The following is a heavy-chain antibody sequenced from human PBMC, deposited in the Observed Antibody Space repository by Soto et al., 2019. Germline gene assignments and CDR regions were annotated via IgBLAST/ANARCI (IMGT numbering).Heavy chain of an antibody. Sequence: SETLSLTCAVSGGSISSGGYSWSWIRQPPGKGLEWIGYIYHSGSTYYNPSLKSRVTISVDRSKNQFSLKLSSVTAADTAVYYWARVLKEYGSDGKCNWFDPWGQGTLVTVPS. V-gene: IGHV4-30-2*01. CDR2: IYHSGST. CDR3: ARVLKEYGSDGKCNWFDP. CDR1: GGSISSGGYS. D-gene: IGHD2-15*01. J-gene: IGHJ5*02.